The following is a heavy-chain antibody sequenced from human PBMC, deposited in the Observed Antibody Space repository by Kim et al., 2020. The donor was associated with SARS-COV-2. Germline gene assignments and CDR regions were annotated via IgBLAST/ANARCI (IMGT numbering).Heavy chain of an antibody. D-gene: IGHD1-7*01. Sequence: GGSLRLSCAASGFTFSDYYMSWIRQAPGKGLEWVSYISSSGSTIYYADSVKGRFTISRDNAKNSLYLQMNSLRAEDTAVYYCARDRPLGTGTTTDYYYGMDVWGQGTTVTVS. CDR2: ISSSGSTI. CDR3: ARDRPLGTGTTTDYYYGMDV. J-gene: IGHJ6*02. V-gene: IGHV3-11*01. CDR1: GFTFSDYY.